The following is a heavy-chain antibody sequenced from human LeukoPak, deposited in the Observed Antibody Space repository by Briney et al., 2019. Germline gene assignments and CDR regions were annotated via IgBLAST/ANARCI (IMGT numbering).Heavy chain of an antibody. V-gene: IGHV3-48*03. CDR1: GFSLSSYE. Sequence: GGSLRLSCAASGFSLSSYEMNWVRQAPGKGLEWVSYISSSGSTKYYADSVKGRFTISRDNAKNSLYLQMNNLRDEDTAVYYCARATRGVTSYFDYWGQGTLVPVSS. D-gene: IGHD2-21*02. J-gene: IGHJ4*02. CDR3: ARATRGVTSYFDY. CDR2: ISSSGSTK.